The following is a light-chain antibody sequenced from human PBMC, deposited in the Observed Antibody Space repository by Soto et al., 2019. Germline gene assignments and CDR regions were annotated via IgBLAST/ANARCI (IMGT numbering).Light chain of an antibody. Sequence: DIQMTQSPSTLSASIGDRVTITCRASPSINNWLAWYQQKPGKAPKVLIYKASSLDSGVPSRFSGSESGSEFTLAINSLQPGDFATYYCQQYDTYPFTFGPGTKVDIK. CDR3: QQYDTYPFT. J-gene: IGKJ3*01. CDR1: PSINNW. CDR2: KAS. V-gene: IGKV1-5*03.